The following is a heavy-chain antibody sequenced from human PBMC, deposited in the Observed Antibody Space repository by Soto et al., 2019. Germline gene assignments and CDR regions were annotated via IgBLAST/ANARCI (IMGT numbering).Heavy chain of an antibody. CDR2: IRSKANSYAT. V-gene: IGHV3-73*01. D-gene: IGHD6-13*01. Sequence: GGSLRLSCAASGFTFSGSAMHWVRQASGKGLEWVGRIRSKANSYATAYAASVKGRFTISRDDSKNTAYLQMNSLKTEDTAVYYCTRLGKGGSWYSYDDYWGQGTLVTVSS. CDR3: TRLGKGGSWYSYDDY. CDR1: GFTFSGSA. J-gene: IGHJ4*02.